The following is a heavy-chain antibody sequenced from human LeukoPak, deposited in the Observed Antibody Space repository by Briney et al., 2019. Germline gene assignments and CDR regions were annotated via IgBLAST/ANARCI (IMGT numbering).Heavy chain of an antibody. J-gene: IGHJ6*02. CDR1: GFTFSNYW. V-gene: IGHV3-7*04. D-gene: IGHD4-11*01. Sequence: GGSLRLSCAASGFTFSNYWMTWVRQAPGKGLEWVANIKQDGSEKYYVDSVKGRFTISRDNAKNSLYLQMNSLRAEDTAVYYCARETTVKLRYYGMDVWGQGTTVTVSS. CDR2: IKQDGSEK. CDR3: ARETTVKLRYYGMDV.